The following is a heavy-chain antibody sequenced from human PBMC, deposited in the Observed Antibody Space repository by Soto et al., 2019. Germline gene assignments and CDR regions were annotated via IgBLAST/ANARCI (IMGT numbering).Heavy chain of an antibody. V-gene: IGHV3-30-3*01. D-gene: IGHD2-8*02. CDR3: AREGQVWSNWFDP. Sequence: QVQLVESGGGVVQPGRSLRLSCAASGFTIINYAIHWVRQAPGKGLEWVTVISYDGSNKYYADSVKGRFTISRDNSKNTVFLQMNSLRPDDTAVYYCAREGQVWSNWFDPWGQGTLVTVSS. CDR2: ISYDGSNK. CDR1: GFTIINYA. J-gene: IGHJ5*02.